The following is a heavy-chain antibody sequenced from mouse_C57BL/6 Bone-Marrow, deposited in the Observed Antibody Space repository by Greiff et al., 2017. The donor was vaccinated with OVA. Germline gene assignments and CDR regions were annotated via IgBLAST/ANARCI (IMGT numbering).Heavy chain of an antibody. Sequence: VQLQQSGPELVKPGASVKMSCTASGYTFTDYNMHWVKQSHGKSLEWLGFINPNNGGTSYNPKFKGMATLTVNKSSSTAYMELRRLTSEDSAVYYCARSNYSDYDYWGQGTSVTVSS. V-gene: IGHV1-22*01. D-gene: IGHD2-13*01. J-gene: IGHJ4*01. CDR2: INPNNGGT. CDR1: GYTFTDYN. CDR3: ARSNYSDYDY.